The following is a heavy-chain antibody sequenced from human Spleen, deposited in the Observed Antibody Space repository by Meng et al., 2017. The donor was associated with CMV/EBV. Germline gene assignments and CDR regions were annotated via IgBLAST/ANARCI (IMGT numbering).Heavy chain of an antibody. Sequence: GSLRLSCTVSGGSVSSGSYYWSWIRQPPGKGLEWIGYIYYSGSTNYNPSLKSRVTISVDTSKNQFSLKLSSVTAADTAVYYCAREGLGSYFEYWGQGTLVTVSS. D-gene: IGHD3/OR15-3a*01. CDR3: AREGLGSYFEY. CDR2: IYYSGST. CDR1: GGSVSSGSYY. V-gene: IGHV4-61*01. J-gene: IGHJ4*02.